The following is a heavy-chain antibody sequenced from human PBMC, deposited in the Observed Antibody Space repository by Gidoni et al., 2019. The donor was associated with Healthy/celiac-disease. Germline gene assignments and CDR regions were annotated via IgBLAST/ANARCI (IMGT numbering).Heavy chain of an antibody. CDR2: IWYDGSNK. D-gene: IGHD3-3*01. CDR3: ARALESITIFGVAPGY. CDR1: GFTFSSSG. V-gene: IGHV3-33*01. Sequence: QVQLVESGGGVVQPGRSLRLSCAASGFTFSSSGMHWVRQAPGKGLEWVAVIWYDGSNKYYADSVKGRFTISRDNSKNTLYLQMNSLRAEDTAVYYCARALESITIFGVAPGYWGQGTLVTVSS. J-gene: IGHJ4*02.